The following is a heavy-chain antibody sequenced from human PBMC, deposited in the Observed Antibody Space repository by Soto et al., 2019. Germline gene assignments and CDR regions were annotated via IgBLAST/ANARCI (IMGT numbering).Heavy chain of an antibody. CDR3: TTYSSQTFCDGGPCYSVQTKIHES. CDR2: IKSKSVVGTT. V-gene: IGHV3-15*01. J-gene: IGHJ4*02. D-gene: IGHD2-15*01. Sequence: EVQLVESGGGLVKPGGSLTLSCAASGFSFSNVWMSWVRQAPGKGLEWVGHIKSKSVVGTTDYTAPVKGRFTISRDDSKDPLYLQMDSLKTEDTAVYYCTTYSSQTFCDGGPCYSVQTKIHESWGQGILVTVSS. CDR1: GFSFSNVW.